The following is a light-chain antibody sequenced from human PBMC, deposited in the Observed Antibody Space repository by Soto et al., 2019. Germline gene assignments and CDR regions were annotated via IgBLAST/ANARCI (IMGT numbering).Light chain of an antibody. J-gene: IGLJ2*01. CDR3: SSYAGSNNL. CDR1: SSDVGGYNY. CDR2: EVS. V-gene: IGLV2-8*01. Sequence: QSALTQPASVSGSPGQSITISCTGTSSDVGGYNYVSWYQQHPGKAPKLMIHEVSKRPSGVPDRFSGSKSGNTASLTVSGLQAEDEADYYCSSYAGSNNLFGGGTQLTVL.